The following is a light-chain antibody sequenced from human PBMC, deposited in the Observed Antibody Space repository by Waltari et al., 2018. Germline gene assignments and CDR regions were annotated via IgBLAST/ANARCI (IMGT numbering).Light chain of an antibody. J-gene: IGKJ1*01. V-gene: IGKV4-1*01. Sequence: DIVMTQSLDSLAVSLGERATINCESSQSVLYSSNNKNYLAWYQQKPGQPPKLLIYWASTRDSGVPDRFSGSGSGTDFTLSISSLQAEDVVFYYCQQYYTTPWTFGQGTKVEIK. CDR1: QSVLYSSNNKNY. CDR2: WAS. CDR3: QQYYTTPWT.